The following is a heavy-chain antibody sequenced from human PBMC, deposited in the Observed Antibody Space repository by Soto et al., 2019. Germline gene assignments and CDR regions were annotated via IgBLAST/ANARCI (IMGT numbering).Heavy chain of an antibody. V-gene: IGHV3-23*01. CDR3: VKGNPSYEAIFLDI. Sequence: GGSLRLSCVASGFTFSSYSKNWVRQAPGKGLEWVSAISGSGGSTYYADSVKGRFTISRDSSKNTLYLQMNSLRAEDTAVYYWVKGNPSYEAIFLDIWAKGTRVTVSS. CDR1: GFTFSSYS. J-gene: IGHJ3*02. D-gene: IGHD2-21*01. CDR2: ISGSGGST.